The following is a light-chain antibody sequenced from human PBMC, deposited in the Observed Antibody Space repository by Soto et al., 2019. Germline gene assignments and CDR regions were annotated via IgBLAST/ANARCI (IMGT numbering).Light chain of an antibody. CDR1: DNIAPW. V-gene: IGKV1-5*03. J-gene: IGKJ1*01. Sequence: DIQMTQSPSTLSASVGDRVAITCRASDNIAPWVAWYHQKPGKAPKLLIYKAANLADEVPSRFAGSGSGTDFTLTITRLQPDDFATYYCQHYNSFSRTFGQGTKVDIK. CDR2: KAA. CDR3: QHYNSFSRT.